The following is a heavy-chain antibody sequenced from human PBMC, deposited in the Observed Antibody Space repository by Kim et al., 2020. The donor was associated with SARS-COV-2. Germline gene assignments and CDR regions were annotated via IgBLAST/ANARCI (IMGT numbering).Heavy chain of an antibody. CDR3: ARGGSRKLLWFGELLESLKRDDFYYYGMDV. J-gene: IGHJ6*02. Sequence: GGSLRLSCAASGFTFDDYGMSWVRQAPGKGLEWVSGIYWNGGSTGYADSVKGRFTISRDNAKNSLYLQMNSLRAEDTALYYCARGGSRKLLWFGELLESLKRDDFYYYGMDVWGQGTTVTVSS. V-gene: IGHV3-20*04. CDR2: IYWNGGST. D-gene: IGHD3-10*01. CDR1: GFTFDDYG.